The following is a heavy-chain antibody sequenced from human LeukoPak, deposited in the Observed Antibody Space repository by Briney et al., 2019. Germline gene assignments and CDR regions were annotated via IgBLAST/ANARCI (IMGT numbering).Heavy chain of an antibody. CDR2: IRAKAHGGTA. CDR1: GFTFGDYA. J-gene: IGHJ6*02. CDR3: TRDCFGVIDRAHMDV. Sequence: GGSLRLSCTASGFTFGDYAMIWVRQAPGKGLEWVGFIRAKAHGGTAEYAASVKGRFTISRDDSKCIADLQMNSLKTEDTAVYYCTRDCFGVIDRAHMDVWGQGTTVTVSS. D-gene: IGHD3-3*01. V-gene: IGHV3-49*04.